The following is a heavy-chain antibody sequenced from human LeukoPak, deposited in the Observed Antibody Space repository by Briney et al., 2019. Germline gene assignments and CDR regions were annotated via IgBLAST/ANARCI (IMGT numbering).Heavy chain of an antibody. CDR1: GGSFSGYY. CDR2: INHSGST. D-gene: IGHD5-12*01. V-gene: IGHV4-34*01. Sequence: SETLSLTCAVYGGSFSGYYWSWIRQPPGKGLEWIGEINHSGSTNYNPSLKSRVTISVDTSKNQFSLQLSSLTAADTAVYYCARGQRWLRSLNMDVWGKGTTVTVSS. CDR3: ARGQRWLRSLNMDV. J-gene: IGHJ6*03.